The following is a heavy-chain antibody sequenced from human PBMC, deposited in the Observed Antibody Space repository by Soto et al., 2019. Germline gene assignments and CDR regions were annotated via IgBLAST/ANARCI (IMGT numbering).Heavy chain of an antibody. CDR1: GYTFTSYG. CDR3: ARGGRHDSSGYYLPFSGMDV. CDR2: ISAYNGNT. J-gene: IGHJ6*02. Sequence: ASVKVSCKASGYTFTSYGISWVRQAPGQGLEWMGWISAYNGNTNYAQKLQGRVTMTTDTSTSTAYMELRSLRSDDTAVYYCARGGRHDSSGYYLPFSGMDVWGQGTTVNVSS. V-gene: IGHV1-18*01. D-gene: IGHD3-22*01.